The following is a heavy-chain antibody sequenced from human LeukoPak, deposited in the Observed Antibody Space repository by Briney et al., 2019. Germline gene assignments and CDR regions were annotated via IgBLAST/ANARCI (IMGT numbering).Heavy chain of an antibody. Sequence: GGSLRLSCAASGFTFDDYAMHWVWQAPGKGLEWVSGISWNSGSIGYADSVKGRFTISRDNAKNSLYLQMNSLRAEDTALYYCAKWAAAVSFDIWGQGTMVTVSS. CDR3: AKWAAAVSFDI. CDR1: GFTFDDYA. V-gene: IGHV3-9*01. J-gene: IGHJ3*02. D-gene: IGHD6-13*01. CDR2: ISWNSGSI.